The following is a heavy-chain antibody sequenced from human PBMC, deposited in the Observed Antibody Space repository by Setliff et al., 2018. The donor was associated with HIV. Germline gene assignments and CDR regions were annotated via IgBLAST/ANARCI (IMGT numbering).Heavy chain of an antibody. CDR1: GGTFSSYA. CDR2: VIPTGDTT. V-gene: IGHV1-46*01. D-gene: IGHD3-10*01. Sequence: ASVKVSCKASGGTFSSYAFSWVRQAPGQGLEWMGVVIPTGDTTFYPQKFQARVTMTRDTSASTVYLELRSLRSEDTAVYFCASKGGSENYPDSDAFDIWGQGTLVTVSS. J-gene: IGHJ3*02. CDR3: ASKGGSENYPDSDAFDI.